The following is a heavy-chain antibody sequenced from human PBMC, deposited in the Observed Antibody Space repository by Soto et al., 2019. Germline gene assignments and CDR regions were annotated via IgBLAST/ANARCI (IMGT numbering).Heavy chain of an antibody. Sequence: GGSLRLSCAASGFTVSSNYMSWVRQAPGKGLEWVSVIYSGGSTYYADSVKGRFTISRDNSKNTLYLQMNSLRAEDTAVYYCARDPYYYGMDVWGQGTTVTVSS. V-gene: IGHV3-53*01. J-gene: IGHJ6*02. CDR1: GFTVSSNY. CDR3: ARDPYYYGMDV. CDR2: IYSGGST.